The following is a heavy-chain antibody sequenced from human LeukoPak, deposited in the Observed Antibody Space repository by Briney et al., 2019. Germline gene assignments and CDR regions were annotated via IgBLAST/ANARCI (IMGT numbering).Heavy chain of an antibody. Sequence: SETLSLTCTVSGGSISSSSHYWGWIRQPPGKGLEWIGSIYYSGSTYYNPSLKSRVTISVDTSKNQFSLKLSSVTAADTAVYYCARHGASMNYFDYWGQGTLVTVSS. CDR1: GGSISSSSHY. CDR3: ARHGASMNYFDY. J-gene: IGHJ4*02. D-gene: IGHD3-16*01. V-gene: IGHV4-39*01. CDR2: IYYSGST.